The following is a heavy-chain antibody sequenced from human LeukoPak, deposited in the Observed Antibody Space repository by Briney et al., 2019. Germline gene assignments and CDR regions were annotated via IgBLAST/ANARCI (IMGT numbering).Heavy chain of an antibody. CDR2: INPSGGST. J-gene: IGHJ6*02. CDR3: AKVAAAGTVWYGMDV. D-gene: IGHD6-13*01. V-gene: IGHV1-46*01. CDR1: GYSFTRYY. Sequence: ASVKVSCKTSGYSFTRYYMHWVRQAPGQGLEWMGIINPSGGSTSCAQKSQGRVTMTRDTSTSTVYMELSSLRSEDTAVYYCAKVAAAGTVWYGMDVWGQGTTVTVSS.